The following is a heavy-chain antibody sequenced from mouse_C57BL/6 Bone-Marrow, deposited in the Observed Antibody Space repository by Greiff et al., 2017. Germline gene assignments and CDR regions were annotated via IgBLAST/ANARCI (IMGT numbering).Heavy chain of an antibody. J-gene: IGHJ4*01. D-gene: IGHD2-1*01. CDR2: ISNGGGSN. Sequence: EVMLVESGGGLVQPGGSLKLSCAASGFTFSDYYMYWVRQTPEKRLEWVAYISNGGGSNYYPDTVKGRFTISRDNATNTLYLQMSRLKSEDTAMYYCAREGIYYGNYVDYAMCYWGQGASVTVAS. CDR1: GFTFSDYY. V-gene: IGHV5-12*01. CDR3: AREGIYYGNYVDYAMCY.